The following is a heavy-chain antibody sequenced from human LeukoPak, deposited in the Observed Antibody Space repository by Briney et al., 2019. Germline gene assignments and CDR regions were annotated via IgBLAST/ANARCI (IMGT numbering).Heavy chain of an antibody. Sequence: SVKVSCKASGGTFSSYAISWVRQAPGQGLEWMGGIIPIFGTANYAQKFQGRVTITADESTSTAYMELSSLRSEDTAVYYCARGSYVEYGLYSYYYMDVWGKGTTVTVSS. CDR3: ARGSYVEYGLYSYYYMDV. V-gene: IGHV1-69*01. D-gene: IGHD2-2*01. J-gene: IGHJ6*03. CDR1: GGTFSSYA. CDR2: IIPIFGTA.